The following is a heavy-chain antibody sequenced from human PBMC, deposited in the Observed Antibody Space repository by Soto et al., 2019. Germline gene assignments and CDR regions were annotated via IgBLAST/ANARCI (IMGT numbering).Heavy chain of an antibody. Sequence: SGPTLVNPTQTLTLTCTFSGFSLNTTAVGVGWIRQPPGKALEWLALIYWDGDKRYSPSLKSRLAITKDTSKNQVVLKMTNMDPVDTATYYCAHREGDDYVRGSYKDAFDICGRGPMVTV. CDR1: GFSLNTTAVG. CDR3: AHREGDDYVRGSYKDAFDI. V-gene: IGHV2-5*02. D-gene: IGHD3-16*01. J-gene: IGHJ3*02. CDR2: IYWDGDK.